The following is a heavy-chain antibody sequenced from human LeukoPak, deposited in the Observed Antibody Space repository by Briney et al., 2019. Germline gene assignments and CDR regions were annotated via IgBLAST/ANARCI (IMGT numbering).Heavy chain of an antibody. Sequence: GGSLRLSCAASGFTFSSYWMHWVRQAPGKGLVCVSRINSDGSSTYYADSLKGRFTISRDNAENSLYLQMNSLRVEDTAVYYCVRVDTSGYYYELSFDYWGQGTLVTVSS. D-gene: IGHD3-22*01. CDR2: INSDGSST. J-gene: IGHJ4*02. CDR3: VRVDTSGYYYELSFDY. V-gene: IGHV3-74*01. CDR1: GFTFSSYW.